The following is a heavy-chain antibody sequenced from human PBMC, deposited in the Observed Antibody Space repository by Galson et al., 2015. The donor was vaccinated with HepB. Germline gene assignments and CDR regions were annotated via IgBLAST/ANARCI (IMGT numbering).Heavy chain of an antibody. V-gene: IGHV3-21*01. Sequence: SLRLSCAASGFTFSSYSMNWVRQAPGKGLVRVSSISTTSTYIYYADSVKGRFTISRDNAKNSVYLQMDSLRADDTAVYYCARANWGRDFGSWGQGTLVTVSS. CDR1: GFTFSSYS. CDR3: ARANWGRDFGS. J-gene: IGHJ4*02. CDR2: ISTTSTYI. D-gene: IGHD7-27*01.